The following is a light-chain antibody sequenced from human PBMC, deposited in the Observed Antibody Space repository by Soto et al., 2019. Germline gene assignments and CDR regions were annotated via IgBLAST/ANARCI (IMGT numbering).Light chain of an antibody. V-gene: IGKV3-15*01. CDR3: QQYKNWPPIT. CDR2: GAS. CDR1: QSVSSN. J-gene: IGKJ5*01. Sequence: EIVMTQSPATLSVSPGERATLSCRASQSVSSNLAWYQQKPGQAPRLIIYGASTRATGIPARFSGSGSGTEFTLTISRLQSEDFAVYYCQQYKNWPPITFGQLTRLETK.